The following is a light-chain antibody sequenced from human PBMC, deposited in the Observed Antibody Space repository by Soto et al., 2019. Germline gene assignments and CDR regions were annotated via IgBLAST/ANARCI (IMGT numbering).Light chain of an antibody. Sequence: QSVLTQPASVSGSPGQSITISCTGTSSDVGSYNLVSWYQQHPGKAPKLIIYEVSNRPSGVSNRFSGSKSGHTASLTISGLQSEDEADYFCTSYTSSTTLDVFGTGTKLTVL. J-gene: IGLJ1*01. CDR2: EVS. CDR1: SSDVGSYNL. CDR3: TSYTSSTTLDV. V-gene: IGLV2-14*02.